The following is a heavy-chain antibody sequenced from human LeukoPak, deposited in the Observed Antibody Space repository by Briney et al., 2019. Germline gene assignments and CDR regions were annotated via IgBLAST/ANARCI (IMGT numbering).Heavy chain of an antibody. J-gene: IGHJ4*02. V-gene: IGHV3-21*04. CDR2: ISSSSSYI. D-gene: IGHD5-12*01. CDR1: GFTFSSYS. Sequence: PGGSLRLSCAASGFTFSSYSMNWVRQAPGKGLEWVSSISSSSSYIYYADSVKGRFTISRDNSKNTVYLQMNSLRAEDTAVYYCAKNPDIVATYNYFDYWGQGTLVTVSS. CDR3: AKNPDIVATYNYFDY.